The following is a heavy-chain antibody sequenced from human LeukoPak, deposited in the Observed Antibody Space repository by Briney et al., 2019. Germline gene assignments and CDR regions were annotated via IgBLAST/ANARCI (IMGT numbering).Heavy chain of an antibody. D-gene: IGHD6-25*01. CDR3: TTRRQDGC. Sequence: PGGSLRLSCVASGFTFSDAWMSWVRQAPGKGLEWVGRIKSKIDGGTIDYGAPVKGRFTISRDDARNTLYLQMNSLKTEETAVYYCTTRRQDGCWGQGTLVTVS. CDR2: IKSKIDGGTI. V-gene: IGHV3-15*01. CDR1: GFTFSDAW. J-gene: IGHJ4*02.